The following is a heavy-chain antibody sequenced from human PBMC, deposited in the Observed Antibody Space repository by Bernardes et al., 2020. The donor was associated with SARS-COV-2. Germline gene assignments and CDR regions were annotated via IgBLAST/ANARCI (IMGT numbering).Heavy chain of an antibody. J-gene: IGHJ6*02. CDR1: GYTFTGYY. CDR3: AIPPTNYDRYGMDV. CDR2: INPNSGGT. V-gene: IGHV1-2*02. D-gene: IGHD3-22*01. Sequence: ASVKVSCKASGYTFTGYYMPWVRQAPGQGLEWMGWINPNSGGTNYAQKFQGRVTMTRDTSISTAYMELSRLRSDDTAVYYCAIPPTNYDRYGMDVWGQGTTVTVSS.